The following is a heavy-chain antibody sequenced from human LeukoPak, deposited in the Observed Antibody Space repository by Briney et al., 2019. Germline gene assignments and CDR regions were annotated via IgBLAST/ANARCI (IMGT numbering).Heavy chain of an antibody. D-gene: IGHD6-19*01. Sequence: GGSLRLSCAASGFAFSSSWMSWVRQAPGKGLEWVANIKQDGSERYYVDSVKGRFTISRDNSKNTLYLQMNSLRAEDTAVYYCAREVLSGYSSGWYRGFDYWGQGTLVTVSS. CDR3: AREVLSGYSSGWYRGFDY. J-gene: IGHJ4*02. CDR2: IKQDGSER. CDR1: GFAFSSSW. V-gene: IGHV3-7*01.